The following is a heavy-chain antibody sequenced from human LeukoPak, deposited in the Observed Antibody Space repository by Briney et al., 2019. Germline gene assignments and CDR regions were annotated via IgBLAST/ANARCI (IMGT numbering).Heavy chain of an antibody. CDR3: ARDRRSSSWYVGPYYYYYGMDV. Sequence: SVKVSCKASGGTFSSYAISWVRQAPGQGLEWMGGIIPIFGTANYAQKFQGRVTITTDESTSTAYMELSSLRSEDTAVYYCARDRRSSSWYVGPYYYYYGMDVWGQGTTVTVSS. D-gene: IGHD6-13*01. CDR2: IIPIFGTA. V-gene: IGHV1-69*05. CDR1: GGTFSSYA. J-gene: IGHJ6*02.